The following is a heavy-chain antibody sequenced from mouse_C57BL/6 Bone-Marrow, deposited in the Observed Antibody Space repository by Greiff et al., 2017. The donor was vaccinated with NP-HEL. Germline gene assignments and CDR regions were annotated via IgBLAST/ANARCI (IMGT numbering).Heavy chain of an antibody. CDR3: ADCSSPPYWYFDV. Sequence: VQLQQSGPELVKPGASVKISCKASGYSFTDYNMNWVKQSNGKSLEWIGVINPNYGTTSYNQKFKGKATLTVDQSSSTAYMQLNSLTSEDSAVDYCADCSSPPYWYFDVWGTGTTVTVSS. J-gene: IGHJ1*03. CDR1: GYSFTDYN. V-gene: IGHV1-39*01. D-gene: IGHD1-1*01. CDR2: INPNYGTT.